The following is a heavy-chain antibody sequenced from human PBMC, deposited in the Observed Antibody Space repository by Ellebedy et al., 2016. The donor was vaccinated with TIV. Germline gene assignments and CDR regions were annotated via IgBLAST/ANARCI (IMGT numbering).Heavy chain of an antibody. D-gene: IGHD3-10*01. CDR2: INHSGST. J-gene: IGHJ6*02. CDR1: GGSFSGYY. CDR3: ARGGRKYYGSGSYYRPQYYYYGMDV. V-gene: IGHV4-34*01. Sequence: SETLSLTCAVYGGSFSGYYWRWIRQPPGKGLEWIGEINHSGSTNYNPSLKSRVTISVDTSKNQFSLKLSSVTAADTAVYYCARGGRKYYGSGSYYRPQYYYYGMDVWGQGTTVTVSS.